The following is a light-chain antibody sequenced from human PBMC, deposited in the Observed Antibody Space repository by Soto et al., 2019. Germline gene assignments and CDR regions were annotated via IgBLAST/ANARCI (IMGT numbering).Light chain of an antibody. V-gene: IGLV1-40*01. CDR2: DDN. CDR1: SSSIGAGYD. Sequence: QSVLTQTPSVSGAPGQKITMSCTGSSSSIGAGYDVHWYQQLPGAAPKLLIYDDNNRPSGIPDRFSASKSGTSASLAITGLQGDDEANYYCQSYDTTLSGVVFGAGTKLTVL. J-gene: IGLJ1*01. CDR3: QSYDTTLSGVV.